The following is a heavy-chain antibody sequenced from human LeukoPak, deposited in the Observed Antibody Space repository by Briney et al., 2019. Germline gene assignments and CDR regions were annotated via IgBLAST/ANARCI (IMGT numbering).Heavy chain of an antibody. Sequence: GGSLRLSCAASGFTFSSYAMSWVRQAPGKGLEWVSAISGSGGSTYYADSVKGRFTISRDNSKNTLYLQMNSLRAEDTAVYYCAKDERGFQINIAAVTWGQGTLVTVSS. CDR3: AKDERGFQINIAAVT. CDR1: GFTFSSYA. CDR2: ISGSGGST. D-gene: IGHD6-13*01. J-gene: IGHJ5*02. V-gene: IGHV3-23*01.